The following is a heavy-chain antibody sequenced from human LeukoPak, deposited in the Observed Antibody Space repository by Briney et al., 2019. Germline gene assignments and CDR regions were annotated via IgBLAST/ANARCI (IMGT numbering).Heavy chain of an antibody. V-gene: IGHV4-59*01. D-gene: IGHD4-17*01. J-gene: IGHJ4*02. CDR1: GGSISSYY. Sequence: SETLSLTCTVSGGSISSYYWSWIRQPPGKGLEWIGYIYYSGSNNYNPSLKSRVTISVDTHKNQFSLKLSSVNAADTAVYYCAGLTTVTTGNYFDYWGQGTLVTVSS. CDR2: IYYSGSN. CDR3: AGLTTVTTGNYFDY.